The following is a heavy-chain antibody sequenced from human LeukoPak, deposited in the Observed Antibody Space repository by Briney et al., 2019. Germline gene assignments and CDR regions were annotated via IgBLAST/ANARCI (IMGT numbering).Heavy chain of an antibody. CDR3: AREEQVMAGTLDY. CDR1: GFTVSNTY. J-gene: IGHJ4*02. Sequence: PGGSLRLSCAASGFTVSNTYMSWVRQAPGKGLEWFSVIYSGGSTYYADSVKGRFTISRDNSKNTLYLQMNSLRADDTAVYYCAREEQVMAGTLDYWGQGTLVTVSS. CDR2: IYSGGST. D-gene: IGHD1-14*01. V-gene: IGHV3-53*01.